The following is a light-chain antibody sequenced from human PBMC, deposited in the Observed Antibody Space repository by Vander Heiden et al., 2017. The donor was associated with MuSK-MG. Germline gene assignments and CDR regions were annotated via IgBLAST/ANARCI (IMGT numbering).Light chain of an antibody. CDR2: DAS. CDR3: QHRSAWPA. J-gene: IGKJ3*01. V-gene: IGKV3-11*01. CDR1: QSVSSY. Sequence: IVLTQSPGTLSLSPGERSTLSCRASQSVSSYLAWYQQKPGQAPRPLIHDASTRATDIPDRFSCSGFGTDLTLTIISREPEDSAVYYGQHRSAWPAFGHGTKVDIQ.